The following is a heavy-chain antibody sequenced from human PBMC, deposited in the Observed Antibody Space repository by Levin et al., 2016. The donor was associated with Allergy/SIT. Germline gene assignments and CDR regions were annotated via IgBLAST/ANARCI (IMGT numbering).Heavy chain of an antibody. CDR2: INPSGGST. CDR3: AREGGLDYYDSSARRGAFDI. D-gene: IGHD3-22*01. Sequence: WVRQAPGQGLEWMGIINPSGGSTSYAQKFQGRVTMTRDTSTSTVYMELSSLRSEDTAVYYCAREGGLDYYDSSARRGAFDIWGQGTMVTVSS. J-gene: IGHJ3*02. V-gene: IGHV1-46*01.